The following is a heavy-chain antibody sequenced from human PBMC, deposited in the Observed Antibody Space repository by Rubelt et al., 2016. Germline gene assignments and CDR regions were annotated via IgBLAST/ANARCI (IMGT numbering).Heavy chain of an antibody. V-gene: IGHV3-33*01. CDR2: IWYDGSNK. Sequence: SSYGMHWVRQAPGKGLEWVAVIWYDGSNKYYADSVKGRFTISRDNSKNTLYLQMNSLRAEDTAVYYCARDRSDNWNSGWFDPWGQGTLVTVSS. J-gene: IGHJ5*02. CDR3: ARDRSDNWNSGWFDP. CDR1: SSYG. D-gene: IGHD1-7*01.